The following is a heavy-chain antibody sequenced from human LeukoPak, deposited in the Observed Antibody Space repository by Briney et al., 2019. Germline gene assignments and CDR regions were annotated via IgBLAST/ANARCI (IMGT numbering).Heavy chain of an antibody. V-gene: IGHV3-23*01. CDR2: ISGSGGST. D-gene: IGHD6-13*01. Sequence: GGSLRLSCAASGFTFSSYAMSWVRQAPGKGLEWASAISGSGGSTYYADSVKGRFTISRDNSKNTLYLQMNSLRAEDTAVYYCAKGGGSSWYYFDYWGQGTLVTVSS. CDR1: GFTFSSYA. J-gene: IGHJ4*02. CDR3: AKGGGSSWYYFDY.